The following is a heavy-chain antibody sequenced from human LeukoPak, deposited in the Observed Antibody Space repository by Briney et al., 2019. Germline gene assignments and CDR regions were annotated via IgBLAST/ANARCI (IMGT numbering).Heavy chain of an antibody. D-gene: IGHD3-22*01. CDR1: GGSISSYC. J-gene: IGHJ3*02. V-gene: IGHV4-59*01. CDR2: IYYSGST. CDR3: ARSVREMKDAFDI. Sequence: TSETLSLTCTVSGGSISSYCWSWIRQPPGKGLEWIGYIYYSGSTNYNPSLKSRVTISVDTSKNQFSLKLSSVTAADTAVYYCARSVREMKDAFDIWGQGTIVTVCS.